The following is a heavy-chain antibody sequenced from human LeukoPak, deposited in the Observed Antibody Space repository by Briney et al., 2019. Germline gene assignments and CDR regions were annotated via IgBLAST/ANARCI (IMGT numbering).Heavy chain of an antibody. CDR2: INEDGSEI. CDR1: GFTFSSYA. CDR3: VRAYHPGGWFDP. J-gene: IGHJ5*02. Sequence: GGSLRLSCAASGFTFSSYAMHWVRQAPGKGLEWVASINEDGSEIHYVDSVKGRFTISRDNAKDSPYLQMNSLTAEDTAMYYCVRAYHPGGWFDPWGQGTPVTVSS. V-gene: IGHV3-7*04. D-gene: IGHD2-21*01.